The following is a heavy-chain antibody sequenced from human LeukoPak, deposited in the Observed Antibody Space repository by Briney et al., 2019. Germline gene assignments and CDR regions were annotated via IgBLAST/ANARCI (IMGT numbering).Heavy chain of an antibody. CDR1: GFTFDSYG. CDR2: ISSSSTHI. V-gene: IGHV3-21*01. J-gene: IGHJ4*02. Sequence: GGSLRLSCAASGFTFDSYGMNWVRQAPGKGLEWISSISSSSTHIYYADSVKGRFTISRDNAKNSLYLQMNSLRAEDTAVYYCARAYCSSTRCSYYFDSWGQGTLVTVSS. D-gene: IGHD2-2*01. CDR3: ARAYCSSTRCSYYFDS.